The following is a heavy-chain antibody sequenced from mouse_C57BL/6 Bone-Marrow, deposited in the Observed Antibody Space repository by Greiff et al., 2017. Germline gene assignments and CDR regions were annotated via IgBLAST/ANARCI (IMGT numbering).Heavy chain of an antibody. J-gene: IGHJ3*01. CDR2: ISSGSSTI. CDR1: GFTFSDYG. CDR3: ARPWLRRWAWFAY. Sequence: EVQLVESGGGLVKPGGSLKLSCAASGFTFSDYGMHWVRQAPEKGLEWVAYISSGSSTIYYADTVKGRFTNSRDNAKNTLFLQMTSLRSEDTAVFYCARPWLRRWAWFAYWGQGTLVTVSA. V-gene: IGHV5-17*01. D-gene: IGHD2-2*01.